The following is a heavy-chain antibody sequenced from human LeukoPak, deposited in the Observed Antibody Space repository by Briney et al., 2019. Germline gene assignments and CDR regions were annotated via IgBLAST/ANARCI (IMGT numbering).Heavy chain of an antibody. Sequence: GGSLRLSCAASGFTVSSNYMSWVRQAPGKGLEWVSVIYSGGSTYYADSVKGRFTISRDNSKNTLYLQMNSLRAEDTAVYYCATSNPFYYFDYWGQGTMVTVSS. CDR3: ATSNPFYYFDY. CDR1: GFTVSSNY. J-gene: IGHJ4*03. CDR2: IYSGGST. V-gene: IGHV3-66*01. D-gene: IGHD2/OR15-2a*01.